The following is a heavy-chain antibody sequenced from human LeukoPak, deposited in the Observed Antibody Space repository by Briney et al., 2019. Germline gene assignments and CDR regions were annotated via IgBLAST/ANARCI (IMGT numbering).Heavy chain of an antibody. V-gene: IGHV4-61*01. J-gene: IGHJ6*03. D-gene: IGHD1-26*01. CDR1: GGSVSSGSYH. CDR2: IYYSGST. Sequence: SETLSLTCTVSGGSVSSGSYHWSWIRQPPGKGLEWIGYIYYSGSTKYNPSLKSRVTISIDTSKNQFSLKLSSVTAADTAMYYCAGVVGGSYSMDVWGQGTTVTVSS. CDR3: AGVVGGSYSMDV.